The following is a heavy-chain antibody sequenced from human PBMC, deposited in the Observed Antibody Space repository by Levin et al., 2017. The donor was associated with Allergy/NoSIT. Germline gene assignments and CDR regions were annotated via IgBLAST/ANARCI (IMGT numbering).Heavy chain of an antibody. D-gene: IGHD1-26*01. CDR3: ARGRTMSVGPFDI. CDR2: ISTSETYT. Sequence: PGESLKISCATSGFTFGDYFMSWIRQAPGKGLEWVSYISTSETYTNSADSVRGRFIISRDNARDSLYLQMNNLRADDTAVYYCARGRTMSVGPFDIWGQGTMVTVSS. J-gene: IGHJ3*02. CDR1: GFTFGDYF. V-gene: IGHV3-11*06.